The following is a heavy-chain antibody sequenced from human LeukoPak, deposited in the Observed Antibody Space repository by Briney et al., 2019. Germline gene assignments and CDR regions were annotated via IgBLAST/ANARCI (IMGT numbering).Heavy chain of an antibody. V-gene: IGHV3-48*03. CDR3: AGESNFDY. CDR2: ISSSGSTI. Sequence: GGSLRLSSAASGFTFSSYEMNWVRQAPGKGLEWVSYISSSGSTIYYADSVKGRFTISRGNAKNSLYLQMNSLRAEDTAVYYCAGESNFDYWGQGTLVTVSS. J-gene: IGHJ4*02. CDR1: GFTFSSYE.